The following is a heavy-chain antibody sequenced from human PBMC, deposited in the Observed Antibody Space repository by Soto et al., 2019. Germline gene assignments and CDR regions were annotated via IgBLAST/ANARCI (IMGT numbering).Heavy chain of an antibody. V-gene: IGHV3-33*01. CDR1: GFTFSSYG. CDR3: ARGVPHANNWFDP. Sequence: GGSLRLSCAASGFTFSSYGMHWVRQAPGKGLEWVAVIWYDGSNKYYADSVKGRFTISRDNSKNTLYLQMNSLRSEDTAVYYCARGVPHANNWFDPWGQGTLVTVSS. CDR2: IWYDGSNK. J-gene: IGHJ5*02. D-gene: IGHD1-1*01.